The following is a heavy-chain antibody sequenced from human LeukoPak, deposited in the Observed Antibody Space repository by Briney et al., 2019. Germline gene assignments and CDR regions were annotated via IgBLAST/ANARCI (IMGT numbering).Heavy chain of an antibody. CDR1: GGSFSGYY. CDR3: ARRWTYYYDSSGYWSDWFDP. Sequence: SETLSLTCAVYGGSFSGYYWSWIRQPPGKGLEWIGEINHSGSTNYNPSLKSRVTIPVDTSKNQFSLKLSSVTAADTAVYYCARRWTYYYDSSGYWSDWFDPWGQGTLVTVSS. D-gene: IGHD3-22*01. J-gene: IGHJ5*02. V-gene: IGHV4-34*01. CDR2: INHSGST.